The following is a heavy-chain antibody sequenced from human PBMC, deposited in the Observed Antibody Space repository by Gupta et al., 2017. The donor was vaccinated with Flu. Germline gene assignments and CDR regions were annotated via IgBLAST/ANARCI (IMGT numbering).Heavy chain of an antibody. CDR1: AFSNSW. Sequence: AFSNSWMSWVRQTPEKGLEWVANINNDGKEKYYVDSMKGPFTISRDNSKNLLYLQMNTLRAEDTAVYFCARDPFRGALDYWGQGALVTVSS. CDR2: INNDGKEK. J-gene: IGHJ4*02. D-gene: IGHD1-26*01. V-gene: IGHV3-7*01. CDR3: ARDPFRGALDY.